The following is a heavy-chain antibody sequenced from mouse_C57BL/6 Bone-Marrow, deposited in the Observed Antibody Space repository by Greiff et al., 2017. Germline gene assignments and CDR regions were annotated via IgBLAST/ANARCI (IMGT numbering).Heavy chain of an antibody. CDR3: ASSGRVPFITTVIARKYCDV. D-gene: IGHD1-1*01. CDR2: IYPGDGDT. CDR1: GYAFSSYW. J-gene: IGHJ1*03. Sequence: QVQLQQSGAELVKPGASVKISCKASGYAFSSYWMNWVKQRPGKGLEWIGQIYPGDGDTNYNGKFKGKATLTADKSSSTAYMQFSSLVSEDSAVYFCASSGRVPFITTVIARKYCDVWGTGTTVTVSS. V-gene: IGHV1-80*01.